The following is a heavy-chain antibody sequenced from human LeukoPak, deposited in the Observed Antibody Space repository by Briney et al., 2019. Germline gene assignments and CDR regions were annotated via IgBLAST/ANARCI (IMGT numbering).Heavy chain of an antibody. CDR2: IHYSGST. CDR3: ARVRDRSSYFYDFDY. J-gene: IGHJ4*02. D-gene: IGHD3-22*01. CDR1: GGSINSYY. V-gene: IGHV4-59*01. Sequence: SETLSLTCTVSGGSINSYYWSWIRQPPGKGLEWTGCIHYSGSTNYNPSLKSRVTISVDTSKNQFSLRLSSVTAADTAVYYCARVRDRSSYFYDFDYWGQGTPVTVSS.